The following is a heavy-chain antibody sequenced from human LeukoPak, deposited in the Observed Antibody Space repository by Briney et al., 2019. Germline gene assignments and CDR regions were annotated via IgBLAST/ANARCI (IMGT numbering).Heavy chain of an antibody. CDR1: GGSISSYY. D-gene: IGHD3-22*01. CDR2: IYYSGST. CDR3: ARGNYDSSGYFDY. J-gene: IGHJ4*02. Sequence: TETLSLTCTVSGGSISSYYWSWIRQPPGKGLEWIGYIYYSGSTNYNPSLKSRVTISVDTSKNQFSLKLSSVTAADTAVYYCARGNYDSSGYFDYWGQGTLVTVSS. V-gene: IGHV4-59*01.